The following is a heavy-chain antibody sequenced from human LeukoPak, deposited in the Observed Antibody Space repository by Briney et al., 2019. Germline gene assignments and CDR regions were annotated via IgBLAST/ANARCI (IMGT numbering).Heavy chain of an antibody. V-gene: IGHV4-59*11. J-gene: IGHJ3*02. Sequence: KTSETLSLTCAVSGDSFSSHYWTWIRRPPGRGLEWIGYISYIGTTNYNPSLKSRVTISIDTSKNQFSLKLSSVTTADTAVYYCARDLVTVTNGFDIWGLGTMVSVSS. CDR2: ISYIGTT. D-gene: IGHD4-17*01. CDR3: ARDLVTVTNGFDI. CDR1: GDSFSSHY.